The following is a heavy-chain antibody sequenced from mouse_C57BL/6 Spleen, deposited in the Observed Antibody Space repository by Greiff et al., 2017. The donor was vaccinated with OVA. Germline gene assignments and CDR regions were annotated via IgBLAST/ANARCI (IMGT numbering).Heavy chain of an antibody. Sequence: EVHLVESGGGLVQPGGSLSLSCAASGFTFTDYYMSWVRQPPGKALEWLGFIRNKANGYTTEYSASVKGRFTISRDNSQSILYLQMNALRAEDSATYYCARGDYYDLYYAMDYWGQGTSVTVSS. CDR1: GFTFTDYY. V-gene: IGHV7-3*01. CDR2: IRNKANGYTT. D-gene: IGHD2-4*01. J-gene: IGHJ4*01. CDR3: ARGDYYDLYYAMDY.